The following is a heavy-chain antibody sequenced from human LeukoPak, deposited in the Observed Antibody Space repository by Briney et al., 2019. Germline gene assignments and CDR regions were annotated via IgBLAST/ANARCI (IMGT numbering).Heavy chain of an antibody. Sequence: GGSLRLSCAASGFTFSNYGMDWVRQAPGKGLEWVAIISDDGSRKFYADSVKGRFTISRDNSKNTLYLEMNSLRAEDTAVYYCAKTTARGGYYYYGLDVWGQGAPVTVSS. CDR2: ISDDGSRK. D-gene: IGHD4-11*01. J-gene: IGHJ6*02. CDR1: GFTFSNYG. V-gene: IGHV3-30*18. CDR3: AKTTARGGYYYYGLDV.